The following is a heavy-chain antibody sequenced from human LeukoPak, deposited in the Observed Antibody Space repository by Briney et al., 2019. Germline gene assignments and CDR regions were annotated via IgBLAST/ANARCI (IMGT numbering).Heavy chain of an antibody. CDR2: IYPGDSDT. D-gene: IGHD3-22*01. V-gene: IGHV5-51*01. CDR1: GYKFTTYW. Sequence: GESLKISCKGSGYKFTTYWIAWVRQMPGKGLEWMGMIYPGDSDTRYSPPFQGQVTISADESISSAYLQWCSLKASDTAMYYCARLPYESSSYHYEGADYWGQGTLVTVSS. CDR3: ARLPYESSSYHYEGADY. J-gene: IGHJ4*02.